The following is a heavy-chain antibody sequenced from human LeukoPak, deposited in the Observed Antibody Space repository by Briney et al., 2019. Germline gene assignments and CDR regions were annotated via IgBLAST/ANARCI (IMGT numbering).Heavy chain of an antibody. D-gene: IGHD1-26*01. CDR2: ISGSGHST. V-gene: IGHV3-23*01. CDR3: AEDISGSYTRGFDY. CDR1: GFTLNSYA. J-gene: IGHJ4*02. Sequence: GGSLRVSCAASGFTLNSYAMSWVRQAPGKGLEWVSGISGSGHSTYYADSVKGRFTISRDNSKGTMYLQMNSLRAEDTAIYYCAEDISGSYTRGFDYWGQGTLVTVSS.